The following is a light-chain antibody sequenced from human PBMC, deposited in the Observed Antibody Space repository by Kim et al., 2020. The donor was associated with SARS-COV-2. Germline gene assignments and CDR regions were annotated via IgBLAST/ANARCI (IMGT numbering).Light chain of an antibody. V-gene: IGLV3-19*01. J-gene: IGLJ2*01. Sequence: ALGQTVRITCQGHSLRSYYASWYQQKPGQAPILVIYGKNNRPAGIPDRFSGSASGNTASLTITGVQAEDEGDFYCNSRDSSGNHVVFGGGTQLTVL. CDR2: GKN. CDR1: SLRSYY. CDR3: NSRDSSGNHVV.